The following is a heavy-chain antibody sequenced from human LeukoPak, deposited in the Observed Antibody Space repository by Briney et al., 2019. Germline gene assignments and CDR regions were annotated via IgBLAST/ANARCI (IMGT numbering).Heavy chain of an antibody. J-gene: IGHJ4*02. Sequence: PGGSLRLSCAASGLPFSHSGMHWVRQAQGKGLEWEAFIRYDGSNKYYADSVKGRFTISRDNSRNALYLQMNSLRGEDTAVYYCFGITVTDVPYWGQGTLVTVSS. D-gene: IGHD1-7*01. V-gene: IGHV3-30*02. CDR1: GLPFSHSG. CDR2: IRYDGSNK. CDR3: FGITVTDVPY.